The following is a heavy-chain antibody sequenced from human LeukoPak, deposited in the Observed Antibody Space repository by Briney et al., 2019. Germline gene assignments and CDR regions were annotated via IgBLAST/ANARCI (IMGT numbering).Heavy chain of an antibody. J-gene: IGHJ5*02. D-gene: IGHD3-10*01. CDR3: ARASSDFGELFP. CDR1: GYTFSNYY. CDR2: INPSSGST. Sequence: EASVRVSCKASGYTFSNYYMHWVRQAPGQGLEWMGIINPSSGSTSYTQKFQGRVTMTRDTSTSTVYMDLSSLRSEDTAVYYCARASSDFGELFPWGQGTLVTVPS. V-gene: IGHV1-46*01.